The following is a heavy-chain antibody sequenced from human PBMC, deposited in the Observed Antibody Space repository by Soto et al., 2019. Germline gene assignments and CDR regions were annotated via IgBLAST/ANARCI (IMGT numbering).Heavy chain of an antibody. V-gene: IGHV3-23*01. D-gene: IGHD3-22*01. J-gene: IGHJ3*02. Sequence: PGGSLRLSCAASGFTFSSYAMSWVRQAPGKGLEWVSAISGSGGSTYYADSVKGRFTISRDNSKNTLYLQMNSLRAEDTAVYYCAKSPLVVITLQDAFDIWGQGTMVTVSS. CDR1: GFTFSSYA. CDR3: AKSPLVVITLQDAFDI. CDR2: ISGSGGST.